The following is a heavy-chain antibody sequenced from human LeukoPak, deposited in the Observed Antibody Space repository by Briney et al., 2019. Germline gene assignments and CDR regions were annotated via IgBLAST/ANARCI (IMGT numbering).Heavy chain of an antibody. CDR2: ISSSSSNI. Sequence: PRGSLRLSCSASGFTFNSQIMKWVRQDVGKGLEWESSISSSSSNIYYTDSMKGRFTVYRDNAKNSLYMQMNSPRAEDTAVYYCARRSGIFDVFDIWGQGTMVTVSS. V-gene: IGHV3-21*01. D-gene: IGHD1-26*01. CDR1: GFTFNSQI. J-gene: IGHJ3*02. CDR3: ARRSGIFDVFDI.